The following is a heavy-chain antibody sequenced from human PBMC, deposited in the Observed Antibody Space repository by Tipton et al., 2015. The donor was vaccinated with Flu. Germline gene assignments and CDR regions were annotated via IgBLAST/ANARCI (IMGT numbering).Heavy chain of an antibody. Sequence: SLRLSCATSGFTFSSYWMHWVRQAPGKGLEWVANIKEDGSEKYYVDSVKGRFTISRDNAKNSLYLQMSSVRAEDTAVYYCASWGTQEASCWGQGTLVTVSS. CDR1: GFTFSSYW. J-gene: IGHJ4*02. CDR2: IKEDGSEK. D-gene: IGHD2-2*01. CDR3: ASWGTQEASC. V-gene: IGHV3-7*03.